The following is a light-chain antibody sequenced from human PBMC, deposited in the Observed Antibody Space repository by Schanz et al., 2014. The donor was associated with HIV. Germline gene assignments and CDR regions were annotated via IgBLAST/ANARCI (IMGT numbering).Light chain of an antibody. CDR3: QQYDTDSYT. Sequence: GDRVTITCRATQSISPWLAWYQQKPGKAPKLLINEASSLQSGVPSRFSGSGSGTEFTLTISSLQPDDFATYYCQQYDTDSYTFGQGTKLEIK. CDR2: EAS. V-gene: IGKV1-5*03. J-gene: IGKJ2*01. CDR1: QSISPW.